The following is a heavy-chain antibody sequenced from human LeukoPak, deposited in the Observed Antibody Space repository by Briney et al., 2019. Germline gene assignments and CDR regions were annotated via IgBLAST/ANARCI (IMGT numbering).Heavy chain of an antibody. CDR2: IIPIFGTA. CDR1: GGTFSSYA. D-gene: IGHD4-17*01. V-gene: IGHV1-69*13. Sequence: ASVKVSCKASGGTFSSYAISWVRQAPGQGLEWMGGIIPIFGTANYAQKFRGRVTITADESTSTAYMELSSLRSEDTAVYYCARTLKKQTYGDYDEYYYYYYMDVWGKGTTVTISS. CDR3: ARTLKKQTYGDYDEYYYYYYMDV. J-gene: IGHJ6*03.